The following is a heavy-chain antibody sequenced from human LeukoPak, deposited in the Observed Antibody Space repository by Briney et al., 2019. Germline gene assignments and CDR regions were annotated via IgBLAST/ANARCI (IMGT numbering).Heavy chain of an antibody. CDR3: ARGPKWLLRSRYFDY. V-gene: IGHV4-34*01. J-gene: IGHJ4*02. CDR1: GGSFSGYY. D-gene: IGHD3-22*01. CDR2: INHSGST. Sequence: PSETLSLTCAVYGGSFSGYYWSWIRQPPGKGLEWIGEINHSGSTNYNPSLKSRVTIPVDTSKKQFSLKLSSVTAADTAVYYCARGPKWLLRSRYFDYWGQGTLVTVSS.